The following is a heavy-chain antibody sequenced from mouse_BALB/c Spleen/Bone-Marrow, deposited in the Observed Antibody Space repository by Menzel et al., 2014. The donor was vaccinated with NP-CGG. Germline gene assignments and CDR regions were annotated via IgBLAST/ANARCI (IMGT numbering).Heavy chain of an antibody. J-gene: IGHJ4*01. CDR1: GYSFTGYY. CDR3: ARLDYGNSCAMDY. V-gene: IGHV1S34*01. CDR2: ISCSNGAT. Sequence: LVLPGASVKISCKASGYSFTGYYIHWVKQSHGQSLEWIGYISCSNGATNFNQKFKGKATFTVDTSSSTAYMQLNSMTSEDAAVYYCARLDYGNSCAMDYWGQGTSVTVSS. D-gene: IGHD1-1*01.